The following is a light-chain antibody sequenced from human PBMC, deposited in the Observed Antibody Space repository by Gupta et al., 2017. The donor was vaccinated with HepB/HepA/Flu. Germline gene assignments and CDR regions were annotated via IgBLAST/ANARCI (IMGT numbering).Light chain of an antibody. CDR3: QQPNSFPLT. J-gene: IGKJ4*01. Sequence: DIQITQSPSSVSASVGDRVKITCRASQGVYTWLAWYQQKPGKAPTLLIYAASTLQSGVPSRFSGSGSGTDFTLTISSLQPEDFATYYCQQPNSFPLTFGGGTKVEMK. CDR2: AAS. V-gene: IGKV1-12*01. CDR1: QGVYTW.